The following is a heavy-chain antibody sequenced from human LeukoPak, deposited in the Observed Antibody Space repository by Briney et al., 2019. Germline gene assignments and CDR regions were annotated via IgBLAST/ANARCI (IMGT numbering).Heavy chain of an antibody. V-gene: IGHV1-58*01. CDR2: IVVGSGNT. D-gene: IGHD1-7*01. CDR3: AAGSITGTKGTDY. CDR1: GFTFTSSA. J-gene: IGHJ4*02. Sequence: ASVKVSCKASGFTFTSSAVQWVRQARGQRREWIGWIVVGSGNTNYAQKFQERVTITRDMSTSTAYMELSSLRSEDTAVYYCAAGSITGTKGTDYWGQGTLVTVSS.